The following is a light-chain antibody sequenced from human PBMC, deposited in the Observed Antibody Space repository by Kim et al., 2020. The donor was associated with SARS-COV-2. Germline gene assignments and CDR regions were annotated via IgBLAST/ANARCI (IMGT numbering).Light chain of an antibody. CDR1: NIGSKR. CDR3: QVWDSSSDVV. CDR2: YDS. Sequence: VAPGKTAGITCGGNNIGSKRVHWYQQKPGQAPVLVIYYDSDRPSGIPERFSGSNAGNTATLTISRVEAGDEADYYCQVWDSSSDVVFGGGTQLTVL. V-gene: IGLV3-21*04. J-gene: IGLJ2*01.